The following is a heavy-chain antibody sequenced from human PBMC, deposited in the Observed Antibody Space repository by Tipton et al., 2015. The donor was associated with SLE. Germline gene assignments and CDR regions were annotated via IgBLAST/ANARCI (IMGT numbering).Heavy chain of an antibody. CDR2: IYYSGST. Sequence: TLSLNCTVSGGSISSYYWSWIRQPPGKGLEWIGYIYYSGSTNYNPSLRSRVTISVDTSKNQFSLKLSSVTAADTAVYYCATLSGMAGLAFDIWGHGTLVTVSS. D-gene: IGHD2/OR15-2a*01. J-gene: IGHJ3*02. CDR1: GGSISSYY. V-gene: IGHV4-59*01. CDR3: ATLSGMAGLAFDI.